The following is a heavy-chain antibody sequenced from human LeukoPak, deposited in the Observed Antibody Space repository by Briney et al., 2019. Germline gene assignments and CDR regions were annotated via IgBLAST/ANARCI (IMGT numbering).Heavy chain of an antibody. J-gene: IGHJ6*03. Sequence: ASVKVSCKASGFTFTSYGISWVRQAPGQGLELMGWISPYRSNTNYAQKLQGRVTMTTDTSTSTAYMELRSLRSDDTAVYYCARDLKNGGDSDPYYYYYMDVWGKGTTVTVSS. CDR2: ISPYRSNT. CDR1: GFTFTSYG. V-gene: IGHV1-18*01. D-gene: IGHD2-21*02. CDR3: ARDLKNGGDSDPYYYYYMDV.